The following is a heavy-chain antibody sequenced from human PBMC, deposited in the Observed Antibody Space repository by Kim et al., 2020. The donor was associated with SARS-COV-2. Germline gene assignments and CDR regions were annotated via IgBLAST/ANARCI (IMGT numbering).Heavy chain of an antibody. CDR3: ARAQEMVILTDAFDI. CDR1: GYTFTSYA. CDR2: INTNTGNP. J-gene: IGHJ3*02. Sequence: ASVKVSCKASGYTFTSYAMNWVRQAPGQGLEWMGWINTNTGNPTYAQGFTGRFVFTLDTSVGTAYLQLSSLRAEDTAVYYCARAQEMVILTDAFDIWGQGTMGTVSS. D-gene: IGHD3-9*01. V-gene: IGHV7-4-1*02.